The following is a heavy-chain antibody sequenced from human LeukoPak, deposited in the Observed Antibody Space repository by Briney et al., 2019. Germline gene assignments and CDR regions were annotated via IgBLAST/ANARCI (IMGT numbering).Heavy chain of an antibody. J-gene: IGHJ4*02. CDR3: ARAVTTVTLFDL. D-gene: IGHD4-17*01. V-gene: IGHV3-11*04. Sequence: PGGSLRLSYAASGFTFSDYYMGWIRQAPGKGLEWISYISSGSRTTYYADSVKGRLTISRDNANNLLYLQMNSLTAEDTAVYYCARAVTTVTLFDLWGQGTLVTISS. CDR1: GFTFSDYY. CDR2: ISSGSRTT.